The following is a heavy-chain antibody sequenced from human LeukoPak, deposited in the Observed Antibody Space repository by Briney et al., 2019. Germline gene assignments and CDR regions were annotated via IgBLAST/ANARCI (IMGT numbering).Heavy chain of an antibody. V-gene: IGHV3-9*01. D-gene: IGHD3-10*01. J-gene: IGHJ4*02. CDR3: AKDTHYGSGSNFDY. CDR1: GFTFDDYA. Sequence: GGSLRLSCAASGFTFDDYAMHWVRQAPGKGLEWVSGISWNSGSIGYADSVKGRFTISRDNAKNSLYLQMNSLRAGDTALYYCAKDTHYGSGSNFDYWGQGTLVTVSS. CDR2: ISWNSGSI.